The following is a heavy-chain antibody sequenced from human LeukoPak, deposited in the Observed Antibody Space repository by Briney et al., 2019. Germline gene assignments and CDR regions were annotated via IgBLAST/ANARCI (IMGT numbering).Heavy chain of an antibody. J-gene: IGHJ6*03. Sequence: ASVKVSCKASGYTFTSYGISWVRQAPGQGLEWMGWISAYNGNTNYAQKLQGRVTMTTDTSTSTAYMELRSLRSGDTAVYYCAREVHEYCSSTSCYPSYYYYYMDVWGKGTTVTVSS. CDR3: AREVHEYCSSTSCYPSYYYYYMDV. CDR2: ISAYNGNT. V-gene: IGHV1-18*01. CDR1: GYTFTSYG. D-gene: IGHD2-2*01.